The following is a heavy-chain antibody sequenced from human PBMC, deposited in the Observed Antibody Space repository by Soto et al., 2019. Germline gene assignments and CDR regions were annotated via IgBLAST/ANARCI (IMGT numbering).Heavy chain of an antibody. CDR3: AKCGVGDYYYGMDV. CDR1: GFTFSSYG. CDR2: ITYDGSNK. V-gene: IGHV3-30*18. J-gene: IGHJ6*02. Sequence: QVQLVESGGGVVQPGRSLRLSCAASGFTFSSYGMHWVRQAPGKGLEWVAVITYDGSNKYYADSVKGRFTISRDNSKNTLYLQMNSLRAEDTDVYYCAKCGVGDYYYGMDVWGQGTTVTVSS. D-gene: IGHD3-10*01.